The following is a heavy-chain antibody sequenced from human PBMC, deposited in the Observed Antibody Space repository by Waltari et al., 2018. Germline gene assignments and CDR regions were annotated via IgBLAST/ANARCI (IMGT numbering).Heavy chain of an antibody. V-gene: IGHV3-33*01. CDR1: GFTFRSYG. J-gene: IGHJ4*02. Sequence: QVPLVESGGGVVKPGRSLSLSCAASGFTFRSYGMPWGRQAPGQGLEWVAVIWYDGSNKYYADSVKGRFTISRDNSKNTLYLQMNSLRAEDTAVYYCAREYSSGCPDYWGQGTLVTVSS. CDR2: IWYDGSNK. D-gene: IGHD6-19*01. CDR3: AREYSSGCPDY.